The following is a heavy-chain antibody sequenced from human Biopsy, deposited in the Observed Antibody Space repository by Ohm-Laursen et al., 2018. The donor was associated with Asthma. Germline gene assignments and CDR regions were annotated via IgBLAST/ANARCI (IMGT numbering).Heavy chain of an antibody. D-gene: IGHD3-3*01. V-gene: IGHV4-34*01. J-gene: IGHJ5*02. CDR1: GDSSNSGGYS. CDR3: ARAASTTVFWSGYSHNWFDP. Sequence: PGTLSLTCAVSGDSSNSGGYSWTWIRQPPGKGLEWIAEINHSGSTNYNPSLKSRVTMSVDTSKNQLFLNLSSVTAADTAVYYCARAASTTVFWSGYSHNWFDPWGQGTLVTVSS. CDR2: INHSGST.